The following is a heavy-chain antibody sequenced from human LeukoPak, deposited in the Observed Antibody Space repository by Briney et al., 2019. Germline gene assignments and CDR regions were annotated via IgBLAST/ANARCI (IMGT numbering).Heavy chain of an antibody. V-gene: IGHV3-23*01. CDR1: GSTFSSYA. CDR2: ISGSGGST. CDR3: AKDLAYCGGDCYSRGAFDI. Sequence: GGSLRLSCAASGSTFSSYAMSWVRQAPGKGLEWVSAISGSGGSTYYADSVKGRFTISRDNSKNTLYLQMNSLRAEDTAVYYCAKDLAYCGGDCYSRGAFDIWGQGTMVTVSS. J-gene: IGHJ3*02. D-gene: IGHD2-21*02.